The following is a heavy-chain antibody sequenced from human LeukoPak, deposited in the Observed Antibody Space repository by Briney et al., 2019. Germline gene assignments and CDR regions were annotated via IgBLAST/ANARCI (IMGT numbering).Heavy chain of an antibody. V-gene: IGHV3-30*18. Sequence: GRSLRLSCAASGFTFSSYGMHWVRQAPGKGLEWVAVISYDGSNKYYADSVKGRFTISRDNSKNTLYLQMNSLRAEDTAVYYCAKDVSVVVTAYYGMDVWGQGTTVTVSS. CDR1: GFTFSSYG. CDR3: AKDVSVVVTAYYGMDV. J-gene: IGHJ6*02. D-gene: IGHD2-21*02. CDR2: ISYDGSNK.